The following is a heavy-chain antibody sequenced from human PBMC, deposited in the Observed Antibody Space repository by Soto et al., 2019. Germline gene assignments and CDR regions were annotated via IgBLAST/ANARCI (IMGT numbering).Heavy chain of an antibody. CDR1: GFTFGTYG. CDR2: ISSSGSFI. V-gene: IGHV3-21*01. Sequence: GGSLRLSCAASGFTFGTYGMNWVRRAPGGGMEWVASISSSGSFIYYADSVKGRFTISRDDAEKSQYMQMNSLRAEDTALYYCAREPQGIAAALDYWGQGTLVTVSS. CDR3: AREPQGIAAALDY. J-gene: IGHJ4*02. D-gene: IGHD6-13*01.